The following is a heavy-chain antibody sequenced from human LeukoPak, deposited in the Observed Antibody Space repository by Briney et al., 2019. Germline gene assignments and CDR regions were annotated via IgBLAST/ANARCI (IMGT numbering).Heavy chain of an antibody. D-gene: IGHD7-27*01. CDR2: INHSGST. V-gene: IGHV4-34*01. J-gene: IGHJ4*02. Sequence: PSETLSLTCAVYGGSFSGYYWSWIRQPPGKGLEWIGEINHSGSTNHNPSLKSRVTISVDTSKNQFSLKLSSVTAADTAVYYCARVYWGGRGDFDYWGQGTLVTVSS. CDR1: GGSFSGYY. CDR3: ARVYWGGRGDFDY.